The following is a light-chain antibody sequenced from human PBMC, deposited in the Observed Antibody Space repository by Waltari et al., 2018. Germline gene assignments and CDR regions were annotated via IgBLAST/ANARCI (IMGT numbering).Light chain of an antibody. CDR1: QIISTY. CDR2: DAS. Sequence: VLTQSPATLSLPPGAGATLACRASQIISTYLAWFQQRPGQAPRLLIYDASNRAAGVPARFSGSGSGTDFTLSISSLEPEDFAVYYCHQRGSWPITFGQGTRLEIK. J-gene: IGKJ5*01. V-gene: IGKV3-11*01. CDR3: HQRGSWPIT.